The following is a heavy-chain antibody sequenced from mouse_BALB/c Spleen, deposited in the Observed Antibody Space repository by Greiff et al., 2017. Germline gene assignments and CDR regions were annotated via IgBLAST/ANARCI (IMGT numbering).Heavy chain of an antibody. CDR1: GFTFSSFG. V-gene: IGHV5-17*02. J-gene: IGHJ4*01. CDR3: ARRGDYDYYAMDY. Sequence: EVKLMESGGGLVQPGGSRKLSCAASGFTFSSFGMHWVRQAPEKGLEWVAYISSGSSTIYYADKVKGRFTISRDNPKNTLFLQMTSLRSEDTAMYYCARRGDYDYYAMDYWGQGTSVTVSS. CDR2: ISSGSSTI. D-gene: IGHD2-4*01.